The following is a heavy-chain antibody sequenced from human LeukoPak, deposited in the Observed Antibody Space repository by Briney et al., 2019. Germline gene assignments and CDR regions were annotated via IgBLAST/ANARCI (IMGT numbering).Heavy chain of an antibody. CDR2: FDPEDGET. J-gene: IGHJ3*02. D-gene: IGHD1-26*01. Sequence: ASVKVSCKVSGYTXTELSMHGVRQAPGKGLEWMAGFDPEDGETIYAQKFQGRVTMTGDTSTDTAYMELSSLRSEDTAVYYCALIVVSDAFDIWGQGTMVTVSS. V-gene: IGHV1-24*01. CDR1: GYTXTELS. CDR3: ALIVVSDAFDI.